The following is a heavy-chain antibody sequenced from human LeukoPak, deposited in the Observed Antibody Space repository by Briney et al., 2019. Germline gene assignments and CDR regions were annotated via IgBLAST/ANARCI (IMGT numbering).Heavy chain of an antibody. V-gene: IGHV3-23*01. CDR1: GFTFSSYA. Sequence: PGGSLRLSCAASGFTFSSYAMSWVRQAPGEGLEWVSVISGSGGSTYYADSVKGRFTISRDNSKNTLYLQMNSLRAEDTAVYYCAKPSSSWYHFDCWGQGTLVTVSS. CDR2: ISGSGGST. CDR3: AKPSSSWYHFDC. J-gene: IGHJ4*02. D-gene: IGHD6-13*01.